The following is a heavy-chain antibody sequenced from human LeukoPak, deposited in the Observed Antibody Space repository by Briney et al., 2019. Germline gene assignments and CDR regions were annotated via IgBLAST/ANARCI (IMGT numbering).Heavy chain of an antibody. CDR2: IRYDGSNK. CDR3: AKAVVRGVIGGGFDY. V-gene: IGHV3-30*02. D-gene: IGHD3-10*01. Sequence: GGSLRLSCAASGFTFSSYGMHWVRQAPGKGLEWVAFIRYDGSNKYYADSVKGRFTISRDNSKNTLYLQMNSLRAEDTAVYYCAKAVVRGVIGGGFDYWGQGTLVTVSS. CDR1: GFTFSSYG. J-gene: IGHJ4*02.